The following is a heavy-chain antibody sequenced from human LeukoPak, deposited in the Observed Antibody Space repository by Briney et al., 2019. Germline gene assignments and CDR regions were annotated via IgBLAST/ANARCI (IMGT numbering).Heavy chain of an antibody. CDR1: GGSISSRRYY. CDR3: ASWAATRDYFDY. Sequence: SETLSLTCTVSGGSISSRRYYWGWIRQPPGKGLEWIGSIYYSGSTYYNPSLKSRVTISVDTSKNQFSLKLSSVTAADTAVYCCASWAATRDYFDYWGQGTLVTVSS. CDR2: IYYSGST. J-gene: IGHJ4*02. V-gene: IGHV4-39*07. D-gene: IGHD6-25*01.